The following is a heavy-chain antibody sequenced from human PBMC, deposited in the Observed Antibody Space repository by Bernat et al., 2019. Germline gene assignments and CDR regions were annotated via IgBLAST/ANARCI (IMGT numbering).Heavy chain of an antibody. CDR1: GFTFSSYG. D-gene: IGHD6-13*01. V-gene: IGHV3-33*01. J-gene: IGHJ4*02. CDR2: IWYDGSNK. Sequence: QVQLVESGGGVVQPGRSLRLSCAASGFTFSSYGMHWVRQAPGKRLEWVAVIWYDGSNKYYADSVKGRFTISRDNSKNTLYLQMNSLRAEDTAVYYCARESSSWPSLRGHFDYWGQGTLVTVSS. CDR3: ARESSSWPSLRGHFDY.